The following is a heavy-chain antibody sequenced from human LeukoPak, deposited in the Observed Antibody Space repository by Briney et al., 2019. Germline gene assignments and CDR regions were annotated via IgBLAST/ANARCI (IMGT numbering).Heavy chain of an antibody. D-gene: IGHD5-18*01. CDR3: ARSRVRIQLWRSGMDV. CDR2: INHSGST. V-gene: IGHV4-34*01. J-gene: IGHJ6*02. Sequence: ETSETLSLTCAVYGGSFSGYYWSWIRQPPGKGLEWIGEINHSGSTNYNPSLKSRVTISVDTSKNQFSLKLSSVTAADTAVYYCARSRVRIQLWRSGMDVWGQGTTVTVSS. CDR1: GGSFSGYY.